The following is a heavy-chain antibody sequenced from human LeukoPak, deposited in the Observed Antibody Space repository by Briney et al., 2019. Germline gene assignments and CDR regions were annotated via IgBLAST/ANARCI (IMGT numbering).Heavy chain of an antibody. Sequence: SETLSLTCSVSGGSISGGSISGYHWSWIRQPAGKGLEWIGRIYTSGSTNYNPSLKSRVTMSVDTSKNQFSLKLSSVTAADTAVYHCARGAPVVVPTRSWFDPWGQGTLVTVSS. V-gene: IGHV4-4*07. CDR2: IYTSGST. CDR3: ARGAPVVVPTRSWFDP. CDR1: GGSISGGSISGYH. D-gene: IGHD2-2*01. J-gene: IGHJ5*02.